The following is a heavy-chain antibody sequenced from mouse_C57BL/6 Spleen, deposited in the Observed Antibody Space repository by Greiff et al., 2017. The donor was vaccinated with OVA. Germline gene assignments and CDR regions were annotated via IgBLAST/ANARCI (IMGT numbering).Heavy chain of an antibody. Sequence: QVQLQQSGAELVRPGTSVKVSCKASGYAFTNYLIEWVKQRPGQGLEWIGVINPGSGGTNSNEKFKGKATLTADKSSSTAYMQLSSLTSEDSAVYFCARRGEKTGTRFAYWGQGTLVTVSA. CDR1: GYAFTNYL. CDR3: ARRGEKTGTRFAY. D-gene: IGHD4-1*01. V-gene: IGHV1-54*01. CDR2: INPGSGGT. J-gene: IGHJ3*01.